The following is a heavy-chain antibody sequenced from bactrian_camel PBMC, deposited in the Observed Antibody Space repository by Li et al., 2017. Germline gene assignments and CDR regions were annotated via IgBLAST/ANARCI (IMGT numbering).Heavy chain of an antibody. CDR1: KNAYGLYC. CDR2: IGNDGRT. CDR3: AADSPTARADVRTLYAMY. D-gene: IGHD3*01. J-gene: IGHJ4*01. V-gene: IGHV3S53*01. Sequence: QLVESGGGSVQAGGSLSLSCVASKNAYGLYCMGWFRQAVGKEREEIAVIGNDGRTTYAESVKGRFTISKANAKDTLYLQMNSLKPEDTAVYYCAADSPTARADVRTLYAMYLGQGTQVTVS.